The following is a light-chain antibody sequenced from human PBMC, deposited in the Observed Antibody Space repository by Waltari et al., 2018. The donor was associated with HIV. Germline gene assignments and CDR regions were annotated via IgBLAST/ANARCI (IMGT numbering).Light chain of an antibody. Sequence: DIVMPQSQDSLAVSLGERSTINCKSSQSVLYSSNNKNYLAWYQQKPGQPPKLLIYWASTRESGVPDRFSGSGSGTDFTLTISSLQAEDVAVYYCQQYYSTPYTFGQGTKLEIK. CDR3: QQYYSTPYT. V-gene: IGKV4-1*01. CDR2: WAS. J-gene: IGKJ2*01. CDR1: QSVLYSSNNKNY.